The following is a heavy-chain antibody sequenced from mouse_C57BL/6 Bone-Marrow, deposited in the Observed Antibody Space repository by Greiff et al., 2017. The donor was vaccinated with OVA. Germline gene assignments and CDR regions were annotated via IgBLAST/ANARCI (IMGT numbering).Heavy chain of an antibody. Sequence: QVQLQQPGTELVKPGASVKLSCKASGYTFTSYWMHWVKQRPGQGLEWIGNINPSNGGTNYNEKFKSKATLTVDKSSSTAYMQLSSLTSEDSAVYYCARLGYYGPWWYFDVWGTGTTVTVSS. J-gene: IGHJ1*03. CDR3: ARLGYYGPWWYFDV. CDR1: GYTFTSYW. CDR2: INPSNGGT. V-gene: IGHV1-53*01. D-gene: IGHD1-2*01.